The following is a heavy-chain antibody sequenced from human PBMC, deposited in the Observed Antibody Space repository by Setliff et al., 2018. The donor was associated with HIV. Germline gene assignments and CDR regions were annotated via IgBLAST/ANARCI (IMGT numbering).Heavy chain of an antibody. CDR3: ARHGAYEAYYMDV. Sequence: SETLSLTCSVSGGTVTNSYYWGWIRQPPGKGLEWIGDINHSGNTYYSPSLKSRITISADTPKNQFSLKLSSVTAADTAVYYCARHGAYEAYYMDVWGKGTTVTVSS. D-gene: IGHD5-12*01. CDR1: GGTVTNSYY. CDR2: INHSGNT. V-gene: IGHV4-38-2*02. J-gene: IGHJ6*03.